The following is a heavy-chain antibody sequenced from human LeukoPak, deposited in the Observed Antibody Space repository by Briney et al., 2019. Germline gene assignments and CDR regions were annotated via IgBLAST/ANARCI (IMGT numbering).Heavy chain of an antibody. J-gene: IGHJ1*01. Sequence: ASVKVSCKASGDTFGSYALTWVRQAPGEGLGWMGGIIPILDTTDYAQAFQGRVTFTADESTNTVYMELTSLRSEDTAVYYCARGFEQLVFQHWGQGTLVTVSS. CDR1: GDTFGSYA. CDR3: ARGFEQLVFQH. D-gene: IGHD6-6*01. V-gene: IGHV1-69*01. CDR2: IIPILDTT.